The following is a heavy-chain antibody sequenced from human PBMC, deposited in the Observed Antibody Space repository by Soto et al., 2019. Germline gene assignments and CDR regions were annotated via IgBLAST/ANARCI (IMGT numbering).Heavy chain of an antibody. J-gene: IGHJ6*02. CDR3: ARKVVPAAIWVDYYYYGMDV. CDR1: GFTFSSYS. Sequence: GGSLRLSCAASGFTFSSYSMNWVRQAPGKGLEWVSYISSSSSTIYYADSVKGRFTISRDNAKNSLYLQMNSLRDEDTAVYYCARKVVPAAIWVDYYYYGMDVWGQGTTVTVSS. CDR2: ISSSSSTI. D-gene: IGHD2-2*01. V-gene: IGHV3-48*02.